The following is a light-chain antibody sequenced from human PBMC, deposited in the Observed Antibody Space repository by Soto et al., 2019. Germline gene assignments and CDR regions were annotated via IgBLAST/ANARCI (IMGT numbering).Light chain of an antibody. Sequence: QLTQSPSSLSASAGDRVTITCRASQTITSYLNWYQQKPGKAPRLLIYAASTLQSGVPSRFSGTGSGADFTLTVSSLQPEDFATYYCQQTYSKPYTFGQGTRLEIK. V-gene: IGKV1-39*01. CDR1: QTITSY. CDR2: AAS. CDR3: QQTYSKPYT. J-gene: IGKJ2*01.